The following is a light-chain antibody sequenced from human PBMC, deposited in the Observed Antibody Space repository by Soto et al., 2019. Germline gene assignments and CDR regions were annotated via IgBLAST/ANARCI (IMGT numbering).Light chain of an antibody. V-gene: IGKV1-5*03. CDR1: QTISSW. Sequence: IQITQSPSTLSGSVGDRVTITCRASQTISSWLAWYQQKPGKAPKLLIYKASTLKSGVPSRFSGSGSGTEFTLTISSLQPDDFATYYCQHYNSYSEAFGKGTKV. CDR3: QHYNSYSEA. J-gene: IGKJ1*01. CDR2: KAS.